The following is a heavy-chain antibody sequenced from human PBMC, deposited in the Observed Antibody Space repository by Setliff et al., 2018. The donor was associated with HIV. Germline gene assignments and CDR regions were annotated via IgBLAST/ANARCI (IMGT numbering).Heavy chain of an antibody. D-gene: IGHD3-10*01. CDR2: VYPGDSDS. CDR3: VRLNRGSTWSIASDRGSFDP. J-gene: IGHJ5*02. Sequence: RGESLKISCKASGYSFTNHWIGWVRQMPGKGLEWMGFVYPGDSDSRYSPSLQGQVTISADTSLKTAHLQWSSLKASDTATYFCVRLNRGSTWSIASDRGSFDPWGQGTLVTVSS. CDR1: GYSFTNHW. V-gene: IGHV5-51*01.